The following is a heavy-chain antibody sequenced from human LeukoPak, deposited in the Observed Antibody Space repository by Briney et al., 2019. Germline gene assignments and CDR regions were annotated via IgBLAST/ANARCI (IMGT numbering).Heavy chain of an antibody. D-gene: IGHD4-11*01. Sequence: RAGGSLRLSCAASGFTFSSYAMHWVRQAPGKGLEWVAVISYDGSNKYYADSVKGRFTISRDNSKNTLYLQMNSLRAEDTAVYYCARGFRPPPNPHMTTVTTGERDAFDIWGQGTMVTVSS. CDR3: ARGFRPPPNPHMTTVTTGERDAFDI. V-gene: IGHV3-30-3*01. CDR1: GFTFSSYA. CDR2: ISYDGSNK. J-gene: IGHJ3*02.